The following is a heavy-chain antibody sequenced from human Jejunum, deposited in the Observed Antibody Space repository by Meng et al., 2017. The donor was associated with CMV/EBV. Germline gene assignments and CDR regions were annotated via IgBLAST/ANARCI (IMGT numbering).Heavy chain of an antibody. Sequence: LVESGGGLVKPGGFLRLSCAASGFTFWTYNMHWVRQAPGKGLEWVSSVSVGNTYIYYADSVQGRFTISRDNAKNSIYLEMHNLRVEDTALYYCARDYYSTSFDAFAVWGQGTMVTVSS. D-gene: IGHD3-22*01. V-gene: IGHV3-21*04. J-gene: IGHJ3*01. CDR1: GFTFWTYN. CDR2: VSVGNTYI. CDR3: ARDYYSTSFDAFAV.